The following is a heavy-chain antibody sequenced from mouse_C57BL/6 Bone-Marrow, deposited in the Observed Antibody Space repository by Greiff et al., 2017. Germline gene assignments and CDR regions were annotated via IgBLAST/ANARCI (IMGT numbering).Heavy chain of an antibody. Sequence: EVQVVESGGDLVKPGGSLKLSCAASGFTFSSYGMSWVRQTPDKRLEWVATISSGGSYTYYPDSVKGRFTISRDNAKNTLYLQMSSLKSEDTAMYYCARQKTGTEFAYWGQGTLVTVSA. V-gene: IGHV5-6*01. CDR1: GFTFSSYG. J-gene: IGHJ3*01. CDR3: ARQKTGTEFAY. CDR2: ISSGGSYT. D-gene: IGHD4-1*01.